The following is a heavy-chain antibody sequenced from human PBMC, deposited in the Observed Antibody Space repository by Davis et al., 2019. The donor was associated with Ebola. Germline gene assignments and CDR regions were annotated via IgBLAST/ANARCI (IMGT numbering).Heavy chain of an antibody. Sequence: MPSETLSLTCTVSGGSISRSSYYWGWIRQPPGKGLEWIGSIYYSGSTYYNPSLKSRVTISVDTSKNQFSLKLSSVTAADTAVYYCASTNPGYSSSWYGYWGQGTLVTVSS. V-gene: IGHV4-39*07. J-gene: IGHJ4*02. D-gene: IGHD6-13*01. CDR2: IYYSGST. CDR1: GGSISRSSYY. CDR3: ASTNPGYSSSWYGY.